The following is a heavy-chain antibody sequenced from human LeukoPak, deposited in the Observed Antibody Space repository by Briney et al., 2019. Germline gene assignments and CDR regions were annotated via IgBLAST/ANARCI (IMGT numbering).Heavy chain of an antibody. D-gene: IGHD6-13*01. V-gene: IGHV4-4*07. CDR2: SYTSGST. Sequence: PSETLSLTCTISGGSISSYYWSWIRQPAGKGLEWIGRSYTSGSTNYNPSLKSRVTMSVATSKNQFSLKLSSVAAADTAVYYCARELTPPLAAQFDYWGQGTLVTVSS. CDR1: GGSISSYY. CDR3: ARELTPPLAAQFDY. J-gene: IGHJ4*02.